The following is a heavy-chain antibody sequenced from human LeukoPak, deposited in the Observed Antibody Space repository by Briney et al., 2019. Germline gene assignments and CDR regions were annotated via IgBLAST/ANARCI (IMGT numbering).Heavy chain of an antibody. CDR3: ARSERGYFLFDY. J-gene: IGHJ4*02. Sequence: PSQTLSLTCTVSGGSISSGSYYWRWIRQPAGKGLEWIGRIYTSGSTNYNPSLKSRVTISVDTSKNQFSLKLSSVTAADTAAYYCARSERGYFLFDYWGQGTLVTVSS. V-gene: IGHV4-61*02. D-gene: IGHD2/OR15-2a*01. CDR2: IYTSGST. CDR1: GGSISSGSYY.